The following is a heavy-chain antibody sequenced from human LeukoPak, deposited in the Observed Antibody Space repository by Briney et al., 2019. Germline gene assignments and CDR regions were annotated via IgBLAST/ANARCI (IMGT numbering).Heavy chain of an antibody. CDR1: GGSISGFH. CDR2: IYYSGRT. J-gene: IGHJ3*02. CDR3: ARRNDFDI. Sequence: SETLSLTCTVSGGSISGFHWNWIRQPPGKGLEWIGYIYYSGRTDSNPSLKSRVTVSVDTSKNQCNLRLTSVTAADTAMYYCARRNDFDIWGPGTMVTVSS. V-gene: IGHV4-59*08.